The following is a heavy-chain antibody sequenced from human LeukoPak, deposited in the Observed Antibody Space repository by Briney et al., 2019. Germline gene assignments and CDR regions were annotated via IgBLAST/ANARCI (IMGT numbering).Heavy chain of an antibody. CDR2: ISGSGGST. V-gene: IGHV3-23*01. CDR1: GFTFSSYA. Sequence: GGSLRLSCAASGFTFSSYAMSWVRQAPGKGLEWVSAISGSGGSTYYADSVKGRITISRDNSKNTLYLQMNSLRAEDTAVYYCAKVDPGRVVTAIFGYWGQGTLVTVSS. J-gene: IGHJ4*02. CDR3: AKVDPGRVVTAIFGY. D-gene: IGHD2-21*02.